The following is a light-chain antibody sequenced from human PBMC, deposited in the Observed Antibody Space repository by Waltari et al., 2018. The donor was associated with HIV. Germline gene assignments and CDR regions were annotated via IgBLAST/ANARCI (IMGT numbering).Light chain of an antibody. CDR3: QSYDSSLSGSV. CDR2: GNN. Sequence: QSVLTQPPSVSGAPGQRVTISCTGSSSHIGARSHFDVHWYQQLPGTAPKLLIYGNNNRPSGVPDRFSGSKSGTSASLAITGLQAEDEAHYYCQSYDSSLSGSVFGGGTKLTVL. V-gene: IGLV1-40*01. CDR1: SSHIGARSHFD. J-gene: IGLJ3*02.